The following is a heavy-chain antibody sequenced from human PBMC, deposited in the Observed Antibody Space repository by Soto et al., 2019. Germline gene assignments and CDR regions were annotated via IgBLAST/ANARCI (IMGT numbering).Heavy chain of an antibody. CDR3: AESSTERGLSY. J-gene: IGHJ4*02. CDR2: INDDGSSR. V-gene: IGHV3-74*01. Sequence: EVQLVESGGGLVQPGGSLRLSCAASGFPFSTYWMHWVRQDPGKGLVWVSRINDDGSSRRDADSVKGRFTISRDNAKNTLYLQMNSLRAEDTAMYYCAESSTERGLSYWGQGTLVTVSS. CDR1: GFPFSTYW. D-gene: IGHD3-16*02.